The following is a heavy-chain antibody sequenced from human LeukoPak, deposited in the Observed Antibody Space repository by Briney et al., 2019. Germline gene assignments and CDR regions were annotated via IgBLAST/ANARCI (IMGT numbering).Heavy chain of an antibody. Sequence: GGSLRLSCGASGFTFDDYAMHWVRQAPGKGLEWVSGISWNSGSIAYADSVKGRFTTSRDNAENSPYLQMNSLRVENTALYYCAKDLIRDTGMFIPGHWGQGTQVTVSS. J-gene: IGHJ4*02. CDR2: ISWNSGSI. CDR1: GFTFDDYA. V-gene: IGHV3-9*01. CDR3: AKDLIRDTGMFIPGH. D-gene: IGHD3-16*01.